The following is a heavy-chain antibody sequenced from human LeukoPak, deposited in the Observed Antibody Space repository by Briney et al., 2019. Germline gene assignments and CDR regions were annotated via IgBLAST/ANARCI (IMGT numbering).Heavy chain of an antibody. CDR3: AKSDCSGGSCYPYYFDY. J-gene: IGHJ4*02. Sequence: GGSLRLSCAASGFTFSSYAMSWVRQAPGKGRDWASPIRGSGGSTYYADSVKGRFTISRDNSKNTLYLQMNSLRAEDTAVYYCAKSDCSGGSCYPYYFDYWGQGTLVTVSS. D-gene: IGHD2-15*01. CDR2: IRGSGGST. V-gene: IGHV3-23*01. CDR1: GFTFSSYA.